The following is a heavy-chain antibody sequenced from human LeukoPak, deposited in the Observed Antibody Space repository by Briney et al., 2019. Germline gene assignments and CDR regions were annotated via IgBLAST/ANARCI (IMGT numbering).Heavy chain of an antibody. D-gene: IGHD3-22*01. CDR3: AKDTSYYYDSSGIFDY. CDR1: GFTFDDYA. Sequence: PGRSLRLSCAASGFTFDDYAMHWVRQAPGKGLEWVSGISWNSGTIGYADSVKGRFTISRDNAKNSLYLQMNSLRAEDTALYYCAKDTSYYYDSSGIFDYWGQGTLVTVSS. CDR2: ISWNSGTI. J-gene: IGHJ4*02. V-gene: IGHV3-9*01.